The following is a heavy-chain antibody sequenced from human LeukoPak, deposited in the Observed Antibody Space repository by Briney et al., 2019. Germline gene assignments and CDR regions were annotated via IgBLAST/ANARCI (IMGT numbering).Heavy chain of an antibody. Sequence: GASVKVSCKASGGTFSSYAISWVRQAPGQGLAWMGRIIPILGIANYAQKIQGRVTITADKSTSTAYMELSSLRSEDTAVYYCARESGGDFYYYYGMDVWGQGTTVTVSS. CDR2: IIPILGIA. CDR3: ARESGGDFYYYYGMDV. D-gene: IGHD2-21*02. V-gene: IGHV1-69*04. J-gene: IGHJ6*02. CDR1: GGTFSSYA.